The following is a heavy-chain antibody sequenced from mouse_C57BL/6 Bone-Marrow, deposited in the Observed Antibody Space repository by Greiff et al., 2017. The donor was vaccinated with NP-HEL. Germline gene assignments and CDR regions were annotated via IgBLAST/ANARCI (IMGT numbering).Heavy chain of an antibody. CDR3: ARSGEGYPSYFDY. J-gene: IGHJ2*01. D-gene: IGHD2-2*01. CDR1: GYTFTSYW. Sequence: QVQLQQPGAELVKPGASVKMSCKASGYTFTSYWITWVKQRPGQGLEWIGDIYPGSGSTNYNEKFKSKATLTVDTSSSTAYMQLSSLTSADSAVYYCARSGEGYPSYFDYWGQGTTLTVSS. V-gene: IGHV1-55*01. CDR2: IYPGSGST.